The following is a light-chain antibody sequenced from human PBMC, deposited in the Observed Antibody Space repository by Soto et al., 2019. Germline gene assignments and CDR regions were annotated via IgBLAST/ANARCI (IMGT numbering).Light chain of an antibody. Sequence: EIVLTQFPGTLYLSPGERATLSCRASQSVSSNYLAWYQQKRGQAPRLLIYATSARATGIPDRFSGSGSGAAFTLHNSRLEPEDFAVYFCQRYGSSPPRYTFAQGTKLEIK. J-gene: IGKJ2*01. CDR1: QSVSSNY. CDR2: ATS. CDR3: QRYGSSPPRYT. V-gene: IGKV3-20*01.